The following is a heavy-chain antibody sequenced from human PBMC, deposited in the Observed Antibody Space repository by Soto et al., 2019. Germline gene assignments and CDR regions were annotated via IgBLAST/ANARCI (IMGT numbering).Heavy chain of an antibody. V-gene: IGHV3-23*01. CDR3: AKEMIAATLAEFFDC. D-gene: IGHD2-21*01. CDR1: GFTFSNYG. J-gene: IGHJ4*02. CDR2: ISGSGGRT. Sequence: EVQLLESGGGLIQPGGSLRLSCEASGFTFSNYGMTWVRLAPGKGLEWVSTISGSGGRTFYADPVKGRFTSSRDNSKNTLYLQMNSRRAEDTAVYYCAKEMIAATLAEFFDCWGQGTLVTVSS.